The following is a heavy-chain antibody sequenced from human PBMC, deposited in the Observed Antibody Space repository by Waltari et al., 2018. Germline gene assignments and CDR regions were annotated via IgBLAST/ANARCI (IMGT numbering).Heavy chain of an antibody. CDR1: GISFTDAW. V-gene: IGHV3-15*07. CDR2: IKDKADGGTI. Sequence: DVQLVESGGGLVKPGGSIRLSCRASGISFTDAWMNWVRQAPGMGLEWIGRIKDKADGGTIDYAAPVKGRFTIARDDSKNMTYLQMNSLKPDDTGVYFCLYDPSVWGQGTLVTVSS. D-gene: IGHD5-12*01. CDR3: LYDPSV. J-gene: IGHJ4*02.